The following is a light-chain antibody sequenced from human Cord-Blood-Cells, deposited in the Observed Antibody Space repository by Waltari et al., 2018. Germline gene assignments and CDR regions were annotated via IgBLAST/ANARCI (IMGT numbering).Light chain of an antibody. CDR1: SSDVGGYNY. CDR3: RSYTSSSTWV. V-gene: IGLV2-14*01. CDR2: DVI. J-gene: IGLJ3*02. Sequence: QSALTQPASVSGSPGQSITISCTGTSSDVGGYNYVSWYQQHTGKAPQLIIYDVIKRPSGVSNRSSGSKSGNTASLTISGLQAADEADYYCRSYTSSSTWVFGGGTKLTVL.